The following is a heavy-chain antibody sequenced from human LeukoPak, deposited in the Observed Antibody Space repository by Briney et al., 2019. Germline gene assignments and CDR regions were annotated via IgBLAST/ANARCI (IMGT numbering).Heavy chain of an antibody. CDR1: GFTFSSYS. D-gene: IGHD2-2*01. J-gene: IGHJ6*02. CDR3: ARAYCSSTSCYPYYYYYGMDV. Sequence: PGGSLRLSCAASGFTFSSYSMNWVRQAPGKGLEWVSSISNSSSYIYYADSVKGRFTISRDNAKNSLYLQMNSLRAEDTAVYYCARAYCSSTSCYPYYYYYGMDVWGQGTTVTVSS. V-gene: IGHV3-21*01. CDR2: ISNSSSYI.